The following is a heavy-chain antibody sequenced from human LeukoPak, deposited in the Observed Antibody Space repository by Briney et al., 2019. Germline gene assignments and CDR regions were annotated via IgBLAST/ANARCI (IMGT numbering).Heavy chain of an antibody. D-gene: IGHD3-22*01. CDR3: ARVRGDYYDSSGYYYARRNWFDP. Sequence: SETLSLTCAVYGGSFSGYYWSWIRQPPGKGLEWIGEINHSGSTNCNPSLKSRVTISLDTSKNQFSLKLTSVTAADTAVYYCARVRGDYYDSSGYYYARRNWFDPWGQGTLVTVSS. J-gene: IGHJ5*02. CDR2: INHSGST. CDR1: GGSFSGYY. V-gene: IGHV4-34*01.